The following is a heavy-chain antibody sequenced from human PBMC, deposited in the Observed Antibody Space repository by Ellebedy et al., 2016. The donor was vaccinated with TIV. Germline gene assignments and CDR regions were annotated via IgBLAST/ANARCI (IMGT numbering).Heavy chain of an antibody. J-gene: IGHJ6*02. D-gene: IGHD3-16*02. V-gene: IGHV3-9*01. CDR3: AKDISWGLMITFGGVIVRPPSYGMDV. CDR1: GFTFDDYA. Sequence: GGSLRLSXAASGFTFDDYAMHWVRQAPGKGLEWVSGISWNSGSIGYADSVKGRFTISRDNAKNSLYLQMNSLRAEDTALYYCAKDISWGLMITFGGVIVRPPSYGMDVWGQGTTVTVSS. CDR2: ISWNSGSI.